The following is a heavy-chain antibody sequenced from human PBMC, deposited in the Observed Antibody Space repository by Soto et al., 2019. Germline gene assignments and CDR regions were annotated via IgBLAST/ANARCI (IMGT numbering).Heavy chain of an antibody. J-gene: IGHJ4*02. CDR2: IKSKTDGGTT. Sequence: GGSLRLSCAASGFSFSNVWMSWVRQAPGKGLEWVGRIKSKTDGGTTDYAAPVKGRFTISRDDSKTTLYLQMNSLKTEDTAVYYCSFQESTTVTTFEYWGQGTLVTVSS. CDR1: GFSFSNVW. V-gene: IGHV3-15*01. D-gene: IGHD4-17*01. CDR3: SFQESTTVTTFEY.